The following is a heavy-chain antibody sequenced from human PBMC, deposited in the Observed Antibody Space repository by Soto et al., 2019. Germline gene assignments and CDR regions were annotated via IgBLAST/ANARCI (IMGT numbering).Heavy chain of an antibody. Sequence: GGSLRLSCEASGFTFSNYGMHWVRQAPGKGLEWVAVISYDGSNKYYVDSVKGRFTISRDNSENTLYLEMDSLRAEDTAVYYCAKARTYYDFWSGYFDYWGQGTLVTVS. V-gene: IGHV3-30*18. CDR2: ISYDGSNK. CDR1: GFTFSNYG. J-gene: IGHJ4*02. D-gene: IGHD3-3*01. CDR3: AKARTYYDFWSGYFDY.